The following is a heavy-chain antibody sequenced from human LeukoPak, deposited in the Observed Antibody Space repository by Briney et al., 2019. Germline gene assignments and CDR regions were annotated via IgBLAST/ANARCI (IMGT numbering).Heavy chain of an antibody. CDR1: GYTFTSYD. V-gene: IGHV1-8*01. CDR2: RNPNSGNT. Sequence: RASVKVSCKASGYTFTSYDINWVRQATRQGLEWMGWRNPNSGNTGYAQKFQGRVTMTRNTSISTAYMELSSLRSEDTAVYYCARVWCGGSCYPSEWGQGTLVTVSS. D-gene: IGHD2-15*01. CDR3: ARVWCGGSCYPSE. J-gene: IGHJ4*02.